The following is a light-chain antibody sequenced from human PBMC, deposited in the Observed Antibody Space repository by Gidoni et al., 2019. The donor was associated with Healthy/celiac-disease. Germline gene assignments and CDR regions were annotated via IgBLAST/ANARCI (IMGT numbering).Light chain of an antibody. J-gene: IGLJ2*01. Sequence: QSVLTQPPSVSGAPGQRVTISCTGSSSNIGAGYDVHGYQQLPGTAPKLLIYGNSNRPSGVPDRFSGSKSGSSASLAITGLQAEGEADYYCQSYDSSLSGSGVFGGGTKLTVL. V-gene: IGLV1-40*01. CDR2: GNS. CDR1: SSNIGAGYD. CDR3: QSYDSSLSGSGV.